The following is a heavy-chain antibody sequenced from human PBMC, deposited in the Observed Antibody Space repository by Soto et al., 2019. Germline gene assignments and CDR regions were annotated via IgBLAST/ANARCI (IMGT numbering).Heavy chain of an antibody. CDR3: AHRPYGDYPIDY. D-gene: IGHD4-17*01. CDR1: GFSLNTSGVG. V-gene: IGHV2-5*02. J-gene: IGHJ4*02. CDR2: IYWDDDK. Sequence: QITLKESGPTLVKSTQTLTLTCTFSGFSLNTSGVGVGWIRQPPGKALEWLALIYWDDDKRYSPSLKSRLTITENTSDSRVVLTVPIMDTVDTGKYYCAHRPYGDYPIDYWGQGSLVTVSS.